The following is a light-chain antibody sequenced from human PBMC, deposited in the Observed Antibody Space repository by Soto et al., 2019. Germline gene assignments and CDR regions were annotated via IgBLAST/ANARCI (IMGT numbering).Light chain of an antibody. V-gene: IGLV1-40*01. CDR2: GNI. J-gene: IGLJ1*01. Sequence: QSVLTQPPSGSGAPGQRVIISCTGSSSNIGAGYDVHWYQQRPGTAPKLLIFGNINRPSGVPDRFSGSKSGTSASLAITGLQAEDEGDYYCQSYDSTLSARYVFGTGTKVT. CDR3: QSYDSTLSARYV. CDR1: SSNIGAGYD.